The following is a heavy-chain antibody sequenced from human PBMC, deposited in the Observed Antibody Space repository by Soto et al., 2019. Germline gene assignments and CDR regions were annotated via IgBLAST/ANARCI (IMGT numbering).Heavy chain of an antibody. CDR3: AKDLEQWLVGWYFDY. J-gene: IGHJ4*01. V-gene: IGHV3-23*01. CDR1: GFTFSSYA. CDR2: ISGSGGST. D-gene: IGHD6-19*01. Sequence: GGSLRLSSAASGFTFSSYAMSWVRQAPGKGLEWVSAISGSGGSTYYADSVKGRFTISRDNSKNTLYLQMNSLRAEHTAVYYCAKDLEQWLVGWYFDYWGHGTLVPVSS.